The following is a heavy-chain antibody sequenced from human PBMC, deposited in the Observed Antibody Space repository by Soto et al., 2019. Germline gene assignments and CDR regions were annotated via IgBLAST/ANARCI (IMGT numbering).Heavy chain of an antibody. CDR2: ISYSGST. D-gene: IGHD7-27*01. Sequence: WETLSLTWTVSGGSISSYYWSWGRQPPGEGLEWIGYISYSGSTSYNPSLKSRVTISVDTSKNQCSLKLSSVTAADTAVYYCVRGNNWGYYYYGMEVWGQGTTVTVSS. CDR1: GGSISSYY. CDR3: VRGNNWGYYYYGMEV. J-gene: IGHJ6*02. V-gene: IGHV4-59*01.